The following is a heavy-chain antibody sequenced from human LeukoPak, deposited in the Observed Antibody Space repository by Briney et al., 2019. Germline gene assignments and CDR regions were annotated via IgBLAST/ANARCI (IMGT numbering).Heavy chain of an antibody. V-gene: IGHV3-30*02. Sequence: GGPLRLSCAASGFTFSSYGMHWVRQAPGKGLEWVAFIRYEGSNKYYADSVKGRFTISRDNSKNTLYLQMNSLRAEDTAVYYCAKLVGAYCGGDCYVWGQGTLVTVSS. J-gene: IGHJ4*02. CDR1: GFTFSSYG. CDR2: IRYEGSNK. D-gene: IGHD2-21*01. CDR3: AKLVGAYCGGDCYV.